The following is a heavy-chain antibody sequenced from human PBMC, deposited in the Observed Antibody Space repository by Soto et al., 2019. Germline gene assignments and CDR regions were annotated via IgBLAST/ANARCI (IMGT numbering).Heavy chain of an antibody. CDR3: ANGPVVGANYKYYDMAV. J-gene: IGHJ6*02. V-gene: IGHV3-23*01. CDR1: GFSFSNYA. D-gene: IGHD1-26*01. Sequence: GGSLRLSCTASGFSFSNYALSWVRQSPGKGLEWVSSISGGSTITYFADSVTGRFTISRDNSKNTLYLQMDNLRAEDTAHYFCANGPVVGANYKYYDMAVWGRGTTVTVSS. CDR2: ISGGSTIT.